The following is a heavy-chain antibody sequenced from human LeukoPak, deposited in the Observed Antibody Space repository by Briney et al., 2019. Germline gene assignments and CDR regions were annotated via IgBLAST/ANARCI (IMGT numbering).Heavy chain of an antibody. Sequence: SETLSLTCAVYGGSLSGYYWSWIRQPPGKGLEWIGEINHSGSTNYNPSLKSRVTISVDTSKNQFSLKLSSVTAADTAVYYCARGRKWLRVWDYWGQGTLVTVSS. D-gene: IGHD5-12*01. CDR3: ARGRKWLRVWDY. J-gene: IGHJ4*02. CDR2: INHSGST. CDR1: GGSLSGYY. V-gene: IGHV4-34*01.